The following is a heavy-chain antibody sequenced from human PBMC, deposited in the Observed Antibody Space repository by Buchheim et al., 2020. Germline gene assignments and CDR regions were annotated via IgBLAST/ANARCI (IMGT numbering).Heavy chain of an antibody. CDR1: GYTFTSYY. V-gene: IGHV1-46*01. D-gene: IGHD2-2*01. CDR2: LNPSSGTT. J-gene: IGHJ4*02. Sequence: QVQLVQSGAEVKKPGASVKVSCQASGYTFTSYYMHWVRQAPGQGLEWMGILNPSSGTTSYAQRFQGRVTMTRDTSASTFYMELSSLRSEDTAVYYCARGIVVVPASISTEAPNYWGQGTL. CDR3: ARGIVVVPASISTEAPNY.